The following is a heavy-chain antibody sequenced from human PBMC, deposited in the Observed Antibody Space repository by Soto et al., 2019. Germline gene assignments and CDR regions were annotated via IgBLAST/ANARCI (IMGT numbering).Heavy chain of an antibody. Sequence: QVQLQESGPGLVDPSQTLSLTCTVSGGSISSGGYYWSWIRQHPGKGLEWIGYIYYTGSANYNPSLESRVTISVDTSKNQFSLKISSATAADTPVSYCARDGSSPWNWFDPGGQGTLVTVSS. CDR2: IYYTGSA. CDR1: GGSISSGGYY. CDR3: ARDGSSPWNWFDP. J-gene: IGHJ5*02. D-gene: IGHD6-6*01. V-gene: IGHV4-31*03.